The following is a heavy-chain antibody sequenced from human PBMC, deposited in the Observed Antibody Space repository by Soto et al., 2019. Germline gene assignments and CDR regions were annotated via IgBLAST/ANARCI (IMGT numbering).Heavy chain of an antibody. J-gene: IGHJ5*02. CDR1: GGSFSGYY. V-gene: IGHV4-34*01. D-gene: IGHD6-13*01. CDR3: ARGPRRILIAAAGKNNWFDP. CDR2: INHSGST. Sequence: PSETLSLTCAVYGGSFSGYYWSWIRQPPGKGLEWIGEINHSGSTNYNPSLKSRVTISVDTSKNQFSLKLSSVTAADTAVYYCARGPRRILIAAAGKNNWFDPWGQGTLVT.